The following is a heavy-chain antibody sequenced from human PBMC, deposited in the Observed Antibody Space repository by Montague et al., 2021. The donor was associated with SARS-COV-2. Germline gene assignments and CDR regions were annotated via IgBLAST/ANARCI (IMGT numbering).Heavy chain of an antibody. J-gene: IGHJ2*01. V-gene: IGHV3-23*01. CDR1: GFTFSNYA. D-gene: IGHD3-3*01. CDR2: ISGNGGST. Sequence: SLRLSCAASGFTFSNYAMNWVRQAPGKGLEWVSAISGNGGSTYYADSVKGRFTISRDNSKNTLYLQMNSLRAEDTAVYYCAKDAYYDFWSGWYFDLWGRGTLVTVSS. CDR3: AKDAYYDFWSGWYFDL.